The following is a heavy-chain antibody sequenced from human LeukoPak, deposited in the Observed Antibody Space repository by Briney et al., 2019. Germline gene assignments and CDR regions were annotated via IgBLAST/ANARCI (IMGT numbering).Heavy chain of an antibody. Sequence: GSLRSSCAASGFTFSSYWMSWVRPAPGKGLEWVANIKQDGSEKYYVDSVKGRFTICRDNAKNSLYLQMNSLRAEDTAVYYCARDRGYSYGSGSWFDPWGQGTLVTVSS. CDR3: ARDRGYSYGSGSWFDP. CDR1: GFTFSSYW. CDR2: IKQDGSEK. D-gene: IGHD5-18*01. J-gene: IGHJ5*02. V-gene: IGHV3-7*01.